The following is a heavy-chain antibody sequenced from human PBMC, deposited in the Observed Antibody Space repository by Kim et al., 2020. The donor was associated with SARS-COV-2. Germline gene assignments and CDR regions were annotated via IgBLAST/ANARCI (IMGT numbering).Heavy chain of an antibody. CDR2: INPGSGGT. CDR3: ARTWQLERHWFDP. D-gene: IGHD1-1*01. J-gene: IGHJ5*02. Sequence: ASVKVSCKASGYIFTGYYIHWVRQAPGQGLEWMGWINPGSGGTNYAQRFQGRVSMTRDTSSNTAYMELSRLKSDDSAVYYCARTWQLERHWFDPWGQGTLVTVSS. CDR1: GYIFTGYY. V-gene: IGHV1-2*02.